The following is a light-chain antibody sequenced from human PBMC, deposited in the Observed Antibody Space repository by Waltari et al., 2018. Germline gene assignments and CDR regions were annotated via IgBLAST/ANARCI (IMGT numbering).Light chain of an antibody. V-gene: IGKV3-20*01. Sequence: EIVLTKSPGTLSLSPGERATLSCRASQSVSRTLAWYQQKPGQAPRLLIYGASTRATGIPERFSGGGSGTDFSLTISRLEPEDFALYYCQHYVRLPATFGQGTKVEIK. CDR2: GAS. CDR1: QSVSRT. CDR3: QHYVRLPAT. J-gene: IGKJ1*01.